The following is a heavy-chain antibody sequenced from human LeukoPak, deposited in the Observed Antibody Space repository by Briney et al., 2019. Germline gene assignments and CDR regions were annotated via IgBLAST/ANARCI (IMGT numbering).Heavy chain of an antibody. CDR3: ARVKGTRAAQPFDY. CDR2: IYTSGSA. Sequence: PSETLSLTCTVSGGSISSGSYYWSWIRQPAGKGLEWIGRIYTSGSANYNPSLKSRVTISVDTSKNQFSPKLSSVTAADTAVYYCARVKGTRAAQPFDYWGQGTLVTVSS. D-gene: IGHD6-6*01. J-gene: IGHJ4*02. V-gene: IGHV4-61*02. CDR1: GGSISSGSYY.